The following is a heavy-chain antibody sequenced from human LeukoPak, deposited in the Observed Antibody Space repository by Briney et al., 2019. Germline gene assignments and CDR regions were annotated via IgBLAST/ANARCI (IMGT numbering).Heavy chain of an antibody. V-gene: IGHV4-39*01. J-gene: IGHJ5*02. Sequence: SQTLSLTCTVSGGSISSSSYYWGWIRQPPGKGLEWIGSIYYSGSTYYNPSLKSRVTISVDTSKNQFSLKLSSVTAADTAVYYCARHGTWVFDPWGQGTLVTVSS. CDR1: GGSISSSSYY. CDR3: ARHGTWVFDP. CDR2: IYYSGST. D-gene: IGHD6-13*01.